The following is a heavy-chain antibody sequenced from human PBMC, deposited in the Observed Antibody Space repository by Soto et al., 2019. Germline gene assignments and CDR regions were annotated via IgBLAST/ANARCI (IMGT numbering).Heavy chain of an antibody. Sequence: SETLSLTCTVSGGSVNSDSYYWSWIRQPPGKGLEWIGYIYYTGSTNYNPSLKSRVTIPLDTSRNQFSLKLSSVTAAETAVFYCAREYANSPEAFDYWGQGALVTVSS. V-gene: IGHV4-61*01. CDR1: GGSVNSDSYY. D-gene: IGHD2-2*01. CDR2: IYYTGST. CDR3: AREYANSPEAFDY. J-gene: IGHJ4*02.